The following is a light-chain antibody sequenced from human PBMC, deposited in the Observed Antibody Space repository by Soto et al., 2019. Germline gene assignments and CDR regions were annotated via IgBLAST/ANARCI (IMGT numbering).Light chain of an antibody. Sequence: IQMTQSPSSLSASVGDRVTITCRASQSISSYLNWYQQKPGKAPKLLIYAASSLQSGVPSRFSGSGSGTDFTLTISSLQPGDFATYYCQQVDTLPPTFGPGTKVDIK. V-gene: IGKV1-39*01. CDR1: QSISSY. CDR2: AAS. J-gene: IGKJ1*01. CDR3: QQVDTLPPT.